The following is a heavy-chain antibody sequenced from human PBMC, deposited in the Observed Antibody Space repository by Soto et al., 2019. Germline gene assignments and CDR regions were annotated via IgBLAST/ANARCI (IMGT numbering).Heavy chain of an antibody. Sequence: SGPTLVNPTQTLTLTCTFSGFSLSTSGVGVGWIRQPPGKALEWLALIYWNDDKRYSPSLKSRLTITKDTSKNQVVLTMTNMDPVDTATYYCAHSLYEYSSSSEDNWFDPWGQGTLVTVSS. CDR1: GFSLSTSGVG. J-gene: IGHJ5*02. CDR3: AHSLYEYSSSSEDNWFDP. CDR2: IYWNDDK. V-gene: IGHV2-5*01. D-gene: IGHD6-6*01.